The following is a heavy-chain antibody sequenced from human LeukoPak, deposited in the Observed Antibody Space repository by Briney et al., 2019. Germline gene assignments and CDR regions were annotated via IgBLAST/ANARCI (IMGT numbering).Heavy chain of an antibody. CDR3: ARSSIPFDFWSGYTHYYYYGMDV. V-gene: IGHV1-2*02. J-gene: IGHJ6*02. Sequence: ASVKVSCKASGYTFTGYYMHWVRQAPGQGLEWMGWINPNSGGTNYAQKFQGRVTMTRDTSTSTAYMELSRLRSDDTAVYYCARSSIPFDFWSGYTHYYYYGMDVWGQGTTVTVSS. CDR1: GYTFTGYY. CDR2: INPNSGGT. D-gene: IGHD3-3*01.